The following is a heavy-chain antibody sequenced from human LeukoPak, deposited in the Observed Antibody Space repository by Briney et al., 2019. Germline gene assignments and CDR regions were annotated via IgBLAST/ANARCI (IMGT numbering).Heavy chain of an antibody. CDR1: GDSISSHNYY. J-gene: IGHJ3*02. V-gene: IGHV4-39*01. Sequence: KPSETLSLTCTVSGDSISSHNYYWGWTRQPPGKGLEWIGSKFFSGSTYYNPSLKSRVTISLDTSKNQFSLKVNSVTAADTAVYYCARHVVDLEAFDIWGQGTVVTVSS. CDR3: ARHVVDLEAFDI. CDR2: KFFSGST. D-gene: IGHD3-3*01.